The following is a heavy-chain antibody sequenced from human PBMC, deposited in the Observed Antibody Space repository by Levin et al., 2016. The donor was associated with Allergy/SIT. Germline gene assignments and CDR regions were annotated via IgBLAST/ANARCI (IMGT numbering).Heavy chain of an antibody. Sequence: WVRQAPGQGLEWMGGIIPIFGTANYAQKFQGRVTITADESTSTAYMELSSLRSEDTAVYYCARDRSTHLYYDILTGCWFDPWGQGTLVTVSS. J-gene: IGHJ5*02. D-gene: IGHD3-9*01. CDR2: IIPIFGTA. CDR3: ARDRSTHLYYDILTGCWFDP. V-gene: IGHV1-69*01.